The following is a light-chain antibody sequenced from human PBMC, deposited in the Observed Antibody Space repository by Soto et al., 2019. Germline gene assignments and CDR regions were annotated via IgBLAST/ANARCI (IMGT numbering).Light chain of an antibody. CDR2: NAS. CDR3: QQYAGLPPLT. V-gene: IGKV1-33*01. Sequence: DIQMTQSPSSLSASIGDRVTSTCQASQDIRNKLNWYQQKPGKAPKLLIYNASNLETGVPSRFSGSGSGTYFTFTISSLQPEDIATYYCQQYAGLPPLTFGGGNKV. J-gene: IGKJ4*01. CDR1: QDIRNK.